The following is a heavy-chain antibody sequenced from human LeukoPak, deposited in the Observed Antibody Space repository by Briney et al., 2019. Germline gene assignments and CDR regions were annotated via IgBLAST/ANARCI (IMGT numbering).Heavy chain of an antibody. J-gene: IGHJ5*02. D-gene: IGHD3-10*01. V-gene: IGHV1-18*01. Sequence: ASVKVSCKASGYTFTSYGISWVRQAPGQGLEWMGWISAYNGNTNYAQKLQGRVTMTTDTSTSTAYMELRSLRSDDTAVYYCAREFTTMVRGRFNWFDPWGQGTLVTVSS. CDR3: AREFTTMVRGRFNWFDP. CDR2: ISAYNGNT. CDR1: GYTFTSYG.